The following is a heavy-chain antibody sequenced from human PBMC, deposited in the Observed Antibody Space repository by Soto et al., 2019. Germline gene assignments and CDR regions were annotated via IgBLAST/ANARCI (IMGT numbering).Heavy chain of an antibody. Sequence: GASLKVSCKASGYTFTSYAMHWVRQAPGQRLEWMGWINAGNGNTKYSQKFQGRVTITRDTSASTAYMELSSLRSEDTAVYYCASPRPYSRGIAAAYSGMDVWGQGTTVTVSS. CDR3: ASPRPYSRGIAAAYSGMDV. J-gene: IGHJ6*02. V-gene: IGHV1-3*01. D-gene: IGHD6-13*01. CDR1: GYTFTSYA. CDR2: INAGNGNT.